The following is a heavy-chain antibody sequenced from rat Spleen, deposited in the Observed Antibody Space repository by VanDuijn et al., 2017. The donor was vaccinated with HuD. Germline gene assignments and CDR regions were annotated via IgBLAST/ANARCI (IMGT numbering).Heavy chain of an antibody. CDR1: GFTFSNYG. CDR2: ISYDGSST. CDR3: ARQNWPYYFDY. V-gene: IGHV5-29*01. Sequence: EVQLVESGGGLVQPGRSMKLSCAASGFTFSNYGMAWVRQAPKKGLEWVTTISYDGSSTYYRDSVKGRFTISRDDAKSTLYLQMDSLRSEDTATYYCARQNWPYYFDYWGQGVMVTVSS. J-gene: IGHJ2*01. D-gene: IGHD5-1*01.